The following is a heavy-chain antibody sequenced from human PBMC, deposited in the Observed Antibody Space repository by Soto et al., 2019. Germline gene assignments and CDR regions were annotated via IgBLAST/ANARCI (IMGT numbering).Heavy chain of an antibody. D-gene: IGHD4-17*01. CDR3: ARVRDTVPPYYYYYGMDV. Sequence: QVQLVQSGAEVKKPGSSVKVSCKASGGTFSSYTISWVRQAPGQGLEWMGRIIPILGIANYAQKFQGRVTITADKPTSTPYRELSSLRSEDTAVYYGARVRDTVPPYYYYYGMDVWGQGTTVTVSS. V-gene: IGHV1-69*02. CDR1: GGTFSSYT. J-gene: IGHJ6*02. CDR2: IIPILGIA.